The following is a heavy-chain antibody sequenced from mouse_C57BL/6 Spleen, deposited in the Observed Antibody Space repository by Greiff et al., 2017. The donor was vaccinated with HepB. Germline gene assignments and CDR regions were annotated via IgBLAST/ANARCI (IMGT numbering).Heavy chain of an antibody. J-gene: IGHJ4*01. V-gene: IGHV5-12*01. CDR1: GFTFSDYY. D-gene: IGHD1-1*01. CDR3: ARHAPYYYGSSPYAMDY. Sequence: EVKLVESGGGLVQPGGSLKLSCAASGFTFSDYYMYWVRQTPEKRLEWVAYISNGGGSTYYTDTVKGRFTISRDNAKNNLYLQMSRLKSEDTAMYYCARHAPYYYGSSPYAMDYWGQGTSVTVSS. CDR2: ISNGGGST.